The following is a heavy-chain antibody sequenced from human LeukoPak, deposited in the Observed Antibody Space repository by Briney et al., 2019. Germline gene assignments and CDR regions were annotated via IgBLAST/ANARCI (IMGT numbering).Heavy chain of an antibody. Sequence: SETLSLTCTVSGASISSGGYYWSWIRQHPGKGLEWIGYISYSGSHYYNPSLKSRVTISVDTSRNQFSLKLSSVTAADTAVYYCARGPHCSSTSCYSEYFHHWGQGTLVTVSS. CDR1: GASISSGGYY. CDR2: ISYSGSH. V-gene: IGHV4-31*03. J-gene: IGHJ1*01. CDR3: ARGPHCSSTSCYSEYFHH. D-gene: IGHD2-2*01.